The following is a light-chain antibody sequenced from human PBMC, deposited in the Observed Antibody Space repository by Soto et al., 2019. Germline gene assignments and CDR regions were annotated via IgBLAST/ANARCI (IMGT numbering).Light chain of an antibody. CDR2: EVS. CDR3: ASYTSSSTAV. Sequence: QSVLTQPASVSGSPGQSITISCTGTSRDVGGYNYVSWHQQHPGKAPQLMIYEVSNRPSGVSNRFSGSKSGNTASLTISGLQAEDEADYFCASYTSSSTAVFGAGTKLTVL. CDR1: SRDVGGYNY. J-gene: IGLJ3*02. V-gene: IGLV2-14*01.